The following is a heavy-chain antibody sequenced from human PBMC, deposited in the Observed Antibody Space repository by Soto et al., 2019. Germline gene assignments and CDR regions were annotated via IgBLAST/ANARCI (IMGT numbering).Heavy chain of an antibody. CDR3: ARPYYDSSGYYFDY. CDR2: ISSSSSYT. J-gene: IGHJ4*02. Sequence: GGSLRLSCAASGFTFSDYYMSWIRQAPGKGLEWVSYISSSSSYTNYAGSVKGRFTISRDNAKNSLYLQMNSLRAEDTAVYYCARPYYDSSGYYFDYWGQGTLVTVSS. V-gene: IGHV3-11*06. D-gene: IGHD3-22*01. CDR1: GFTFSDYY.